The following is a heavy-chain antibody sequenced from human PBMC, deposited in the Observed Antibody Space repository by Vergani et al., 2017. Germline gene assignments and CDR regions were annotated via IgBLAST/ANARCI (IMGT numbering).Heavy chain of an antibody. CDR2: IIPIFGTA. V-gene: IGHV1-69*06. CDR3: ARDPPPECSGGSCYSAEWFDP. Sequence: QVQLVQSGAEVKKPGSSVKVSCKASGGTFSSYAISWVRQAPGQGLEWMGGIIPIFGTANYAQKFQGRVTITADKSTSTAYMELSSLRSEDTAVYYCARDPPPECSGGSCYSAEWFDPWGQGTLVTVSS. J-gene: IGHJ5*02. D-gene: IGHD2-15*01. CDR1: GGTFSSYA.